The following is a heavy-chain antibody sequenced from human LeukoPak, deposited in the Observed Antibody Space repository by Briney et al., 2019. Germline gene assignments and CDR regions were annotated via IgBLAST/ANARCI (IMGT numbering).Heavy chain of an antibody. D-gene: IGHD3-16*02. CDR3: ARRVSFLTAAQSSHPPDDYYYMDV. J-gene: IGHJ6*03. CDR1: GGSISSSSYY. V-gene: IGHV4-39*01. Sequence: SETLSLTCTVSGGSISSSSYYWGWIRQPPGKGLEWIGSIYYSGSTYYNPSLKSRVTISVDTSKNQFSLKLSSVTAADTAVYYCARRVSFLTAAQSSHPPDDYYYMDVWGKGTTVTVSS. CDR2: IYYSGST.